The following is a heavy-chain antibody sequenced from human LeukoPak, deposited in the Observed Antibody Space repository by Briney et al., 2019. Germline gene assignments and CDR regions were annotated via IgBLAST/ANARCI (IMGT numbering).Heavy chain of an antibody. V-gene: IGHV1-69*05. CDR1: GGTFSSYA. D-gene: IGHD1-1*01. CDR2: IIPIFGTA. Sequence: GASVKVSCKASGGTFSSYAISWVRQAPGQGLEWMGGIIPIFGTANYAQKFQGRVTITTDESTSTAYMELRSLRSDDTAVYYCARDGTFDYWGQGTLVTVSS. J-gene: IGHJ4*02. CDR3: ARDGTFDY.